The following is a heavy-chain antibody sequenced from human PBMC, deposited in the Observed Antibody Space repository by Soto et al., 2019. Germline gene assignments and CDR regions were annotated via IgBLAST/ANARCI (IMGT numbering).Heavy chain of an antibody. CDR1: GFSLSSSGVG. V-gene: IGHV2-5*02. D-gene: IGHD1-26*01. CDR2: IYWDDDK. Sequence: QITLKESGPTLVKPTQTLTLTCTFSGFSLSSSGVGVGWIRQPPGKALEWLALIYWDDDKRYSPSLKSRLTHTNDTSKNHVVRKMTHPDPVDTATYHCTHRPVSGSYPHWGQGTLVTVSS. J-gene: IGHJ4*02. CDR3: THRPVSGSYPH.